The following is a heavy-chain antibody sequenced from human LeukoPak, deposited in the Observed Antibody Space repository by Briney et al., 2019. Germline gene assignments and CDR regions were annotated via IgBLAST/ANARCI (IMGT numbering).Heavy chain of an antibody. D-gene: IGHD5-18*01. CDR1: GFTFSSYW. J-gene: IGHJ4*02. Sequence: GGSLRLSCAASGFTFSSYWMNWVRQAPGKGLEWVANIKQDGSEKFCLDSVKGRFTISRDNAKNSLYLQMNSLRAEDTAVYYCARDDGYSYGYDYWGQGTLVTVS. CDR3: ARDDGYSYGYDY. CDR2: IKQDGSEK. V-gene: IGHV3-7*05.